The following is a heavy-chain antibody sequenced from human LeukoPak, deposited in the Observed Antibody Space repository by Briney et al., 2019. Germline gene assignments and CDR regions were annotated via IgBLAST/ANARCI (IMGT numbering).Heavy chain of an antibody. CDR3: ANGSSAYYFES. CDR1: GFAVNRNY. V-gene: IGHV3-53*01. CDR2: IYDGGSR. D-gene: IGHD6-6*01. J-gene: IGHJ4*02. Sequence: GSLRLSCEVSGFAVNRNYMNWIRQAPGKGLEWVSVIYDGGSRYYADSVKGRFTISRDTSKNTVYLEMTGLRVDDTAVYYCANGSSAYYFESWGQGTLVTVSS.